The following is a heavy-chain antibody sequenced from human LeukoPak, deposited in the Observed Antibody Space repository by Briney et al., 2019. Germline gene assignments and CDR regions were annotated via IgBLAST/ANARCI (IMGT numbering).Heavy chain of an antibody. J-gene: IGHJ2*01. CDR3: ARVGIAVAGTSPPWYFDL. Sequence: SETLSLTCTVSGGSVSSSNYYWGWIRQPPGKGLEWIGSIYYSGSTYYNPSLKSRVTISVDTSKTQFSLKLSSVTGADTAVYYCARVGIAVAGTSPPWYFDLWGRGTLVTVSS. CDR2: IYYSGST. V-gene: IGHV4-39*07. CDR1: GGSVSSSNYY. D-gene: IGHD6-19*01.